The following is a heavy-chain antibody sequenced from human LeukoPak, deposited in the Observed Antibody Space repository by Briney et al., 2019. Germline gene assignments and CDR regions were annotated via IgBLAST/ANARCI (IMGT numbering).Heavy chain of an antibody. D-gene: IGHD2-21*01. CDR1: GFTFSRYA. V-gene: IGHV3-48*04. Sequence: GGSLRLSCAASGFTFSRYAMNWVRQAPGKGLEWVSYINTDSSAIHYADSAKGRFPISTDNARNTLYLQLSSLRAEDSAVYYCARDTFHPGLIDSWGQGTLVTVSS. CDR2: INTDSSAI. J-gene: IGHJ4*02. CDR3: ARDTFHPGLIDS.